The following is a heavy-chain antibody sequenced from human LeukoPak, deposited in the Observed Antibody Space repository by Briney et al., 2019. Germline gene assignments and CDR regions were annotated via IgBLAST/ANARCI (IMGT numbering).Heavy chain of an antibody. Sequence: ASVKVSCKASGYTFTGYYMHWVRQAPGQGLEWMGWINPNSGGTNYAQKFQGRVTMTRDTSISTAYMELSRLRSDDTAVYYCAREDIAVAGIGSWGQGTLVTVSS. CDR2: INPNSGGT. CDR3: AREDIAVAGIGS. V-gene: IGHV1-2*02. J-gene: IGHJ4*02. D-gene: IGHD6-19*01. CDR1: GYTFTGYY.